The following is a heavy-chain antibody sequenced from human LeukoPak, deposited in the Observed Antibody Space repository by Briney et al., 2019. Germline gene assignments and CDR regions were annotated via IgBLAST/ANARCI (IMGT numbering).Heavy chain of an antibody. CDR3: ATYLNRNFKFEY. CDR1: SDSITNVNYC. D-gene: IGHD2-21*01. J-gene: IGHJ4*02. Sequence: SETLSLTCTVSSDSITNVNYCWTWIRQPPGQGREGSGYIFHSGVTHYNPSLKNRLTMSVDTSKNQFSLSPTSVTAADTAVYYCATYLNRNFKFEYWGRGTLVTVSS. CDR2: IFHSGVT. V-gene: IGHV4-30-4*08.